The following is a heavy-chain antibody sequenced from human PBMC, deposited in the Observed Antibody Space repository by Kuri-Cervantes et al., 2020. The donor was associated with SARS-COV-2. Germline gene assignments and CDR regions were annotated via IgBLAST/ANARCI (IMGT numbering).Heavy chain of an antibody. J-gene: IGHJ4*02. CDR3: AKDQHGIVVVVAAIDY. CDR1: GYSISSGYY. D-gene: IGHD2-15*01. CDR2: ISSSSSYI. V-gene: IGHV3-21*01. Sequence: ETLSLTCTVSGYSISSGYYWGWIRQPPGKGLEWVSSISSSSSYIYYADSVKGRFTISRDNAKNSLYLQMNSLRAEDTAVYYCAKDQHGIVVVVAAIDYWGQGTLVTVSS.